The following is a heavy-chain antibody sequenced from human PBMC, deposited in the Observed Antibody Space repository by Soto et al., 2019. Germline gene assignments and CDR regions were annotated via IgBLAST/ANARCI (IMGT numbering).Heavy chain of an antibody. V-gene: IGHV1-69*13. J-gene: IGHJ1*01. CDR1: GGTFSSYA. D-gene: IGHD5-12*01. Sequence: ASVKVSCKASGGTFSSYAISWVRQAPGQGLEWMGGIIPIFGTANYAQKFQGRVTITADESTSTAYMELSSLRSEDTAVYYCARAIGRDGYNLNFQHWGQGTLVTVSS. CDR2: IIPIFGTA. CDR3: ARAIGRDGYNLNFQH.